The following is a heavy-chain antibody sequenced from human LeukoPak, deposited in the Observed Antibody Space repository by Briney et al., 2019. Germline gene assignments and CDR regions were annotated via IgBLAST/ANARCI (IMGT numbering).Heavy chain of an antibody. CDR1: GFIFSNYA. J-gene: IGHJ5*02. CDR3: AKGAAAGLVDWFDP. CDR2: ITGRGDET. Sequence: SGGSLRLSCAVSGFIFSNYALMWVRQAPGKGLEWVSSITGRGDETFYAGSVKGRFSLSRDNSKNMLYLQMYSLGAEDTAIYYCAKGAAAGLVDWFDPWGQGTLVTVSS. V-gene: IGHV3-23*01. D-gene: IGHD6-13*01.